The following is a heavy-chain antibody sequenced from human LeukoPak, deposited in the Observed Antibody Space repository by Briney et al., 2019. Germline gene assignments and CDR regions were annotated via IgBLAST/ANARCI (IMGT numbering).Heavy chain of an antibody. J-gene: IGHJ5*02. CDR3: ARDGRLELRGLRWFDP. D-gene: IGHD1-7*01. CDR2: IIPIFGTA. V-gene: IGHV1-69*06. CDR1: GGTFSSYA. Sequence: GASVKVSCKASGGTFSSYAISWVRQAPGQGLEWMGGIIPIFGTANYAQKFQGRVTITADKSTSTAYMELSSLRSEDTAVYYCARDGRLELRGLRWFDPWGQGTLVTVSS.